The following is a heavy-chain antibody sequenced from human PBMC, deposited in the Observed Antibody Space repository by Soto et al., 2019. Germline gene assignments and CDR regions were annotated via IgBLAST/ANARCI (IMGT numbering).Heavy chain of an antibody. J-gene: IGHJ4*02. Sequence: SETPSLTCAVSGGSISSGGYSWGCIRQPPGKGLEWIGYIYHSGSTYYNPSLKSRVTISVDRSKNQFSLKLSSVTAADTAVYYCARAIITKADYWGQGTLVTVSS. CDR1: GGSISSGGYS. CDR2: IYHSGST. V-gene: IGHV4-30-2*01. CDR3: ARAIITKADY. D-gene: IGHD3-22*01.